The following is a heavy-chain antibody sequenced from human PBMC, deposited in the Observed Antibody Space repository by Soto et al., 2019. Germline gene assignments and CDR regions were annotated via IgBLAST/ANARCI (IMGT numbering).Heavy chain of an antibody. D-gene: IGHD3-3*01. CDR2: ISWNSGSI. V-gene: IGHV3-9*01. Sequence: PGGSLRLSCAASGFTFDDYAMHWVRQAPGKGLEWVSGISWNSGSIGYADSVKGRFTISRDNAKNSLYLQMNSLRAEDTALYYWEKDIVLEAVGNFSVRFFVLGGRGTLFPVPS. J-gene: IGHJ2*01. CDR3: EKDIVLEAVGNFSVRFFVL. CDR1: GFTFDDYA.